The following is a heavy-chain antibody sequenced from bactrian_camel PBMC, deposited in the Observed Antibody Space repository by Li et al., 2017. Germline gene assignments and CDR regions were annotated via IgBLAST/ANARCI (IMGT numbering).Heavy chain of an antibody. CDR1: GFPHWPTC. Sequence: HVQLVESGGGSVQAGGSLSLSCGVSGFPHWPTCVAWFRQYPGKEREGVAQIQTLYGSTDYADSVKGRFTISQDNTKITVHLQMNSLKPEDTAMYYCAAGVCNIARGLYRVNSWGQGTQVTVS. CDR2: IQTLYGST. CDR3: AAGVCNIARGLYRVNS. D-gene: IGHD5*01. V-gene: IGHV3S1*01. J-gene: IGHJ4*01.